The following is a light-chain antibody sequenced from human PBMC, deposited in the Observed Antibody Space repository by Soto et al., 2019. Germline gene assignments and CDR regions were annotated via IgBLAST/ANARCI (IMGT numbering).Light chain of an antibody. J-gene: IGKJ1*01. CDR1: QSISSW. CDR2: DAS. Sequence: DIQMTQSPSTLSASVGDRVTISCRASQSISSWLAWYQQKPGKAPKLLIYDASSLESGVPSRFSGSGSGTEFTLTISSLQPDDFATYYCQQYNSYSSGTLGQGTKVDIK. V-gene: IGKV1-5*01. CDR3: QQYNSYSSGT.